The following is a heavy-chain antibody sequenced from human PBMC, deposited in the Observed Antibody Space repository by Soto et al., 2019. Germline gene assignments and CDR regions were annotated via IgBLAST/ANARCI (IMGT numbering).Heavy chain of an antibody. V-gene: IGHV3-30*18. CDR3: AKAVSPYCSSTSCYAGYYYGMDV. CDR2: ISYDGSNK. J-gene: IGHJ6*02. CDR1: GFTFSSYG. D-gene: IGHD2-2*01. Sequence: PGGSLRLSCAASGFTFSSYGMHWVRQAPGKGLEWVAVISYDGSNKYYADSVKGRFTISRDNSKNTLYLQMNSLRAEDTAVYYCAKAVSPYCSSTSCYAGYYYGMDVWGQGTTVTVS.